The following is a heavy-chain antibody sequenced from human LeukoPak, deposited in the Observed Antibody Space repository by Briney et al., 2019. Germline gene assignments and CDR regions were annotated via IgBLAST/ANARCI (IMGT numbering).Heavy chain of an antibody. D-gene: IGHD3-22*01. J-gene: IGHJ4*02. CDR3: ARALSKVVVITTTADY. CDR2: ISYDGSNK. CDR1: GYTFTGYY. Sequence: SCKASGYTFTGYYMHWVRQAPGKGLEWVAVISYDGSNKYYADSVKGRFTISRDNSKNTLYLQMNSLRAEDTAVYYCARALSKVVVITTTADYWGQGTLVTVSS. V-gene: IGHV3-30-3*01.